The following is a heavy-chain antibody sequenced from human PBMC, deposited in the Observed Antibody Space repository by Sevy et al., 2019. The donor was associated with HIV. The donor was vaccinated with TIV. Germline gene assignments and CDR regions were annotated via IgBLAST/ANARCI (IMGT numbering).Heavy chain of an antibody. J-gene: IGHJ6*02. V-gene: IGHV3-13*01. Sequence: GESLKISCRASGFTFSNYDMHWVRQATGKGLEWVSGIDNDGDTYYPVSVKGRFTISRENGRDSLYLQMNGLRAGDTAVYYCARELYYGMDVWGQGTTVTVSS. CDR1: GFTFSNYD. CDR3: ARELYYGMDV. D-gene: IGHD3-10*01. CDR2: IDNDGDT.